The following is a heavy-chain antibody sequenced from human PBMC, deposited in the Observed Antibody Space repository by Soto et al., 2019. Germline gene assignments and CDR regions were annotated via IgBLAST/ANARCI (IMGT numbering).Heavy chain of an antibody. CDR3: ARAPRYDSSGYNRY. V-gene: IGHV3-33*08. CDR1: GFTFSSYA. Sequence: VQLLESGGGLVQPGGSLRLSCAASGFTFSSYAMNWVRQAPGKGLEWVAVIWYDGSNKYYADSVKGRFTISRDNSKNTLYLQMNSLRAEDTAVYYCARAPRYDSSGYNRYWGQGTLVTVSS. CDR2: IWYDGSNK. D-gene: IGHD3-22*01. J-gene: IGHJ4*02.